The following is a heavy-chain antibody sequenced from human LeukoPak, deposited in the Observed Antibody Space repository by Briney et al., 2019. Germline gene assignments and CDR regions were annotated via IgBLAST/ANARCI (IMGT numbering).Heavy chain of an antibody. J-gene: IGHJ4*02. CDR1: GASFIDSY. D-gene: IGHD3-16*01. Sequence: SETLSLTCAVYGASFIDSYRSWIRQSPEKGLEWIGEINNSGSTSYNPSLNSRVIMSVDRSKNQFSLRLTSVTAADTAVYYCARGRYGPRLGNWGQGTLVTVSS. CDR2: INNSGST. CDR3: ARGRYGPRLGN. V-gene: IGHV4-34*01.